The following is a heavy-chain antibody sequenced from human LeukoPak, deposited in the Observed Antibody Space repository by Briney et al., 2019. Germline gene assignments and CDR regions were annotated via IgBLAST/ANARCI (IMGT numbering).Heavy chain of an antibody. CDR1: GFTFSSYE. Sequence: GGSLRLSCAASGFTFSSYEMNWVRQAPGKGLEWVSYISSSGSTIYYADSVKGRFTISRDNAKNSLYLQMNSLRAEDTAVYYCARVRNYYDSSGYYSGLYYFDYWGQGTLVTVSS. D-gene: IGHD3-22*01. J-gene: IGHJ4*02. V-gene: IGHV3-48*03. CDR3: ARVRNYYDSSGYYSGLYYFDY. CDR2: ISSSGSTI.